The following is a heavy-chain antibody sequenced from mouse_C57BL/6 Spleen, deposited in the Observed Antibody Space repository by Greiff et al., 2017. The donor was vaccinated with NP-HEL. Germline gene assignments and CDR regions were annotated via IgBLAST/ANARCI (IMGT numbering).Heavy chain of an antibody. D-gene: IGHD2-2*01. J-gene: IGHJ3*01. CDR1: GFSLTSYG. CDR2: IWRGGST. V-gene: IGHV2-5*01. CDR3: AKKRGYPPGWFAY. Sequence: QVHVKQSGPGLVQPSQSLSITCTVSGFSLTSYGVHWVRQSPGKGLEWLGVIWRGGSTDYNAAFMSRLSITKDNSKSQVFFKMNRLQADDTAIYCCAKKRGYPPGWFAYWGQGTLVTVSA.